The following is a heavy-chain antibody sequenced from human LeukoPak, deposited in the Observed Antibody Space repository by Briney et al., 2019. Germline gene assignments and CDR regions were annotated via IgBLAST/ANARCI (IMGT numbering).Heavy chain of an antibody. Sequence: PSEALSLTCTVSGGSISSSSYYWGWIRQLPGKGLEWIGSIYYSGSTNYNPSLKSRVTISVDTSKNQLSLRLTSVTAADTAVYYCARHGPRRGPYYFDYWGQGTLVTVSS. J-gene: IGHJ4*02. V-gene: IGHV4-39*01. D-gene: IGHD3-16*01. CDR2: IYYSGST. CDR3: ARHGPRRGPYYFDY. CDR1: GGSISSSSYY.